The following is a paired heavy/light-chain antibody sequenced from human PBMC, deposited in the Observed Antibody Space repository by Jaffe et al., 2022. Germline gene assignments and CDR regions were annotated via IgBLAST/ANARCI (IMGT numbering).Light chain of an antibody. CDR2: NSH. CDR3: AAWNGDLDAYV. CDR1: SSDIGSNT. Sequence: SMLTQAPSASGTPGQRVTVSCSGSSSDIGSNTVDWYQQLPGTAPKLLIFNSHQRPSGIADRFSASKSGTSASLAISGLQSDDEADYYCAAWNGDLDAYVFGTGTRVTVL. V-gene: IGLV1-44*01. J-gene: IGLJ1*01.
Heavy chain of an antibody. CDR3: ARDFGSPNDYGDDPPFFDS. J-gene: IGHJ4*02. CDR2: INTKTGNA. V-gene: IGHV7-4-1*02. Sequence: QVQLVQSGSELTKPGASVKLSCEASGYTFTTYAMHWVRQAPGQGLEWMGWINTKTGNAAYLRAFTGRFVFSLDTSLSTAYLQISSLKAEDTAVYYCARDFGSPNDYGDDPPFFDSWGQGTLVTVSS. CDR1: GYTFTTYA. D-gene: IGHD4-17*01.